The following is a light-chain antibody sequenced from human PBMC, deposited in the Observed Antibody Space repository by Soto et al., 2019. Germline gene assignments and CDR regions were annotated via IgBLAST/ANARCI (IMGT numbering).Light chain of an antibody. V-gene: IGKV3-15*01. CDR2: GAS. CDR3: QQYNNWPLT. CDR1: QSVSSN. J-gene: IGKJ4*01. Sequence: EIVMTQSPATLSVSPGERATLPCMASQSVSSNLAWYQQKPGQAPRLLIYGASTRATGIPARFSGSGSGTEFTLTISSLQSEDFAVYYCQQYNNWPLTFGGGTKVEIK.